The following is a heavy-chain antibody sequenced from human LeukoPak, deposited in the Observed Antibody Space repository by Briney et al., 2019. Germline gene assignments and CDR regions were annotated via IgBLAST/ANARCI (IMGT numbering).Heavy chain of an antibody. CDR3: ARGGIASSGWSYYFDY. D-gene: IGHD6-19*01. CDR2: ISPDARTI. CDR1: GFAFGSNW. V-gene: IGHV3-74*01. J-gene: IGHJ4*02. Sequence: GGSLRLSCAASGFAFGSNWMHWVRHAPGKGLVWVPHISPDARTITYAAFVKGRFTISRDNAKNSLYLQMNSLRAEDTAVYYCARGGIASSGWSYYFDYWGQGTLVTVSS.